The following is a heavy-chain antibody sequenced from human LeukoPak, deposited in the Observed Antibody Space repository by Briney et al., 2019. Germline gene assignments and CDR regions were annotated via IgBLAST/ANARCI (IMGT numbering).Heavy chain of an antibody. V-gene: IGHV3-9*01. CDR3: AKDLADSLGSSSGMDY. D-gene: IGHD6-6*01. CDR1: GFTFDDYA. Sequence: GGSLRLSCAASGFTFDDYAMHWVRQAPGKGLEWVSGISWNSGSIGYADSVKGRSTISRDNAKNSLYLQMNSLRAEDTALYYCAKDLADSLGSSSGMDYWGQGTLVTVSS. J-gene: IGHJ4*02. CDR2: ISWNSGSI.